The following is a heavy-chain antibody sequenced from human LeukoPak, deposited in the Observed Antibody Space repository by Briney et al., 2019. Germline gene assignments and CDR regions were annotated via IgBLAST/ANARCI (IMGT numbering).Heavy chain of an antibody. D-gene: IGHD6-13*01. CDR2: IYYSGST. Sequence: SETLSLTCTVSGGSISSGDYYWSWIRQPPGKGLEWIGYIYYSGSTNYNPSLKSRVTISVDTSKNQFPLKLSSVTAADTAVYYCARVGGAAWNAFDIWGQGTMVTVSS. J-gene: IGHJ3*02. CDR3: ARVGGAAWNAFDI. V-gene: IGHV4-61*08. CDR1: GGSISSGDYY.